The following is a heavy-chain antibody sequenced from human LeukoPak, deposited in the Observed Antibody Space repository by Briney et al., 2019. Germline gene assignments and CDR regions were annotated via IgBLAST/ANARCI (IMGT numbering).Heavy chain of an antibody. V-gene: IGHV4-4*07. Sequence: SETLSLTCTVSGGSISSYYWSWIRQPAGKGLEWIGRIYTSGSTNYNPSLKSRVTMSVDTSKNQFSLKLSSVTAADTAVYYCARGGYYYGSGSFLNWFDPWGQGTLVTVSS. CDR3: ARGGYYYGSGSFLNWFDP. CDR1: GGSISSYY. D-gene: IGHD3-10*01. CDR2: IYTSGST. J-gene: IGHJ5*02.